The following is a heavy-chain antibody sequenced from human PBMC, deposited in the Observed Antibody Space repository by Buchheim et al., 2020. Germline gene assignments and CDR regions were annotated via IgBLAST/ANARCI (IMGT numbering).Heavy chain of an antibody. V-gene: IGHV3-7*01. CDR1: GFTFSSYW. D-gene: IGHD4-11*01. J-gene: IGHJ4*02. CDR2: IKQDGSEK. CDR3: ARDRSLTTVTKPYYFDY. Sequence: EVQLVESGGGLVQPGGSLRLSCAASGFTFSSYWMSWVRQAPGKGLEWVANIKQDGSEKYYVDSVKGRFTISRANAKNSLYLLMNSLRAEDTAVYYCARDRSLTTVTKPYYFDYWGQGTL.